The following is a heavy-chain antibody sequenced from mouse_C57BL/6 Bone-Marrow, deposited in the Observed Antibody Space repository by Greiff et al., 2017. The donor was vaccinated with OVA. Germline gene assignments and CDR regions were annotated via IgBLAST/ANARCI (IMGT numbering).Heavy chain of an antibody. V-gene: IGHV1-72*01. CDR2: IDPNSGGT. Sequence: QVHVKQPGAELVKPGASVKLSCKASGYTFTSYWMHWVKQRPGRGLEWIGRIDPNSGGTKYNEKFKSKATLTVDKPSSTAYMQLSSLTSEDSAVYYCARGAYGYRYAMDDWGQGTSVTVSS. J-gene: IGHJ4*01. CDR3: ARGAYGYRYAMDD. D-gene: IGHD2-2*01. CDR1: GYTFTSYW.